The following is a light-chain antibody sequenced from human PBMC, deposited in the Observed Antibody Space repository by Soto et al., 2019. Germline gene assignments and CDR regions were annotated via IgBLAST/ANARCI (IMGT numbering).Light chain of an antibody. CDR2: EVS. V-gene: IGLV2-14*01. CDR3: NSYSSSSTPYV. CDR1: RSDVGGSNY. J-gene: IGLJ1*01. Sequence: QSALTQPGSVSGSPGQSITISCTGTRSDVGGSNYVSWYQQFPGKAPKLIIFEVSNRPSGISTRFSGSKSGNTASLIISGLQPEDEADYYCNSYSSSSTPYVFGTGTKLTVL.